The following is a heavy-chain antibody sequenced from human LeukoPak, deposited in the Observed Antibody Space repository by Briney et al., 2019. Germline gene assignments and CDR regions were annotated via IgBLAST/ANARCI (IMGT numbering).Heavy chain of an antibody. CDR3: ARSLPEVVVVPAAYYYYYMDV. J-gene: IGHJ6*03. V-gene: IGHV1-69*05. D-gene: IGHD2-2*01. CDR2: IIPIFGTA. CDR1: GGTFSRYA. Sequence: SVKVSCKASGGTFSRYAISWVRQAPGQGLEWMGGIIPIFGTANYAQKFQGRVTTTTDESTSTAYMELSSLRSEDTAVYYCARSLPEVVVVPAAYYYYYMDVWGKGTTVTVSS.